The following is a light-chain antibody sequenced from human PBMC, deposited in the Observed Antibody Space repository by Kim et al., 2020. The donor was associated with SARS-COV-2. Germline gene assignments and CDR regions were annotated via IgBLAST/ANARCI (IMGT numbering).Light chain of an antibody. J-gene: IGLJ2*01. CDR2: EVT. V-gene: IGLV2-23*02. CDR3: CSYAGSSISLV. CDR1: NSDVGRYNL. Sequence: QSVLTQPASVSESPGQSITISCTGTNSDVGRYNLVSWYQHHPGKAPKLMIYEVTQRPSGVSSRFSGSKSGNTASLTISGLQAEDEADYYCCSYAGSSISLVFGGGTQLTVL.